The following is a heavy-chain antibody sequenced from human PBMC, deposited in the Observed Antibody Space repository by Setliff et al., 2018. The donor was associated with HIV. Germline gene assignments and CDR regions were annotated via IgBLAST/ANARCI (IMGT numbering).Heavy chain of an antibody. V-gene: IGHV1-69-2*01. J-gene: IGHJ4*02. Sequence: ASVKVSCKASKYTFTDYYMHWVQQAPGKGLEWMGRVDPEDDKTIYAEKFQGRVTITADTSTDTAYMELSSLRSEDTAVYYCATPLSHDSSGREPFDYWGQGTLVTVSS. CDR2: VDPEDDKT. D-gene: IGHD3-22*01. CDR1: KYTFTDYY. CDR3: ATPLSHDSSGREPFDY.